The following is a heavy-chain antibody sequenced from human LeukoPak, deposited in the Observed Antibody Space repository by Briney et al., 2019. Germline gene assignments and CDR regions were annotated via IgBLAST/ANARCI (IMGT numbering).Heavy chain of an antibody. CDR3: ARGPYYDFWSGYYPPDY. J-gene: IGHJ4*02. Sequence: SETLSLTCAVYGGSFSGYYWSWIRQPPGKGLEWIGEINHSGSTNYNPSLKSRVTISVDTSKNQFSLKLSSVTAADTVVYYCARGPYYDFWSGYYPPDYWGQGTLVTVSS. V-gene: IGHV4-34*01. CDR1: GGSFSGYY. CDR2: INHSGST. D-gene: IGHD3-3*01.